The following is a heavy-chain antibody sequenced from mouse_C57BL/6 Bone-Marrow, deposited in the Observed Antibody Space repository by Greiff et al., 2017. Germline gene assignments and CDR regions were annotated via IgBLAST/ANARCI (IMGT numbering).Heavy chain of an antibody. CDR1: GFTFSSYG. Sequence: EVHLVESGGDLVKPGGSLKLSCAASGFTFSSYGMSWVRQTPDKRLEWVATISSGGSYTYYPDRVKGRFTISRDNAKNTLYLQMSSLKSDDTAMYYCARQGYDYDDVYYCDDWGQGTTLTVSS. CDR2: ISSGGSYT. D-gene: IGHD2-4*01. J-gene: IGHJ2*01. CDR3: ARQGYDYDDVYYCDD. V-gene: IGHV5-6*01.